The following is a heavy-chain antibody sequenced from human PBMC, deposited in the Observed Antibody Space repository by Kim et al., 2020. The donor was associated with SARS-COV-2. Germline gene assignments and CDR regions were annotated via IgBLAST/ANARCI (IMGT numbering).Heavy chain of an antibody. J-gene: IGHJ4*02. CDR3: ARDHSSGWYIDY. V-gene: IGHV4-31*02. D-gene: IGHD6-19*01. Sequence: YNPSLKSRVTISVDTSKNQFSLKLSSVTAADTAVYYCARDHSSGWYIDYWGQGTLVTVSS.